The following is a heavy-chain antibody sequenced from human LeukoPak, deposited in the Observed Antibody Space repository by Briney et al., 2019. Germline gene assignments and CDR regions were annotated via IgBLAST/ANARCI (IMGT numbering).Heavy chain of an antibody. D-gene: IGHD3-22*01. CDR2: ISSSSSYI. V-gene: IGHV3-21*01. J-gene: IGHJ6*02. CDR1: GFTFSSYS. CDR3: ARDDRVYYYYGMDV. Sequence: GGSLRLSCAASGFTFSSYSMNWVRQAPGKGLEWVSSISSSSSYIYYADSVKGRSTISRDNAKNSLYLQMNSLRAEDTAVYYCARDDRVYYYYGMDVWGQGTTVTVSS.